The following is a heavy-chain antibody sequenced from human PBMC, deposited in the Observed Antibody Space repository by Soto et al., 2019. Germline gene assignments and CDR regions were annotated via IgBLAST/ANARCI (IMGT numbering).Heavy chain of an antibody. J-gene: IGHJ4*02. CDR2: IYYSGST. V-gene: IGHV4-59*08. CDR3: ARHSNRNYGLYYFEF. D-gene: IGHD4-4*01. Sequence: SETLSLTCTVSGGSVSSYYWAWIRQSPGKALEWIGYIYYSGSTKYSPSLKSRVTMSVDTSNNQFSLRVSSVTAADTAVYYCARHSNRNYGLYYFEFWGLGALVTVS. CDR1: GGSVSSYY.